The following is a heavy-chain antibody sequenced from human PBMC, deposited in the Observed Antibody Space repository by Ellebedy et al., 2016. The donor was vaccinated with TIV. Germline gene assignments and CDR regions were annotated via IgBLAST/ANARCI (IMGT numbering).Heavy chain of an antibody. CDR3: ARGYNEDY. V-gene: IGHV3-11*04. Sequence: PGGSLRLSCAASGFTFSGYYMSWFRQAPGKGPEWVSYISYSGDLMYYADSVKGRFTTSRDNAGNSLYLQMNSLRAEDTAVYYCARGYNEDYWGQGTLVTVSS. D-gene: IGHD5-24*01. CDR1: GFTFSGYY. CDR2: ISYSGDLM. J-gene: IGHJ4*02.